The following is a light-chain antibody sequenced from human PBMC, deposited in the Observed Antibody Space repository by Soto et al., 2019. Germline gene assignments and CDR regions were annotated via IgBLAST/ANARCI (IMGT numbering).Light chain of an antibody. CDR3: TSYASGSSHVV. J-gene: IGLJ2*01. Sequence: HSALTQPASVSGSPGQSITLSCTGTSRDIGGYDYVSWYQRHPGKAPKLIIYDVNNRPSGVSNRFSGSKSGNTASLTISGLQAEDEADYYCTSYASGSSHVVFGGGTKLTVL. CDR1: SRDIGGYDY. CDR2: DVN. V-gene: IGLV2-14*01.